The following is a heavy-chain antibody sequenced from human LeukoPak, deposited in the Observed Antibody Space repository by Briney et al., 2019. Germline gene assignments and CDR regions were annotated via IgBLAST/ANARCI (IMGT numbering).Heavy chain of an antibody. J-gene: IGHJ4*02. V-gene: IGHV3-74*01. CDR1: GFMFSTKW. CDR2: ISADGTNI. CDR3: VPAESQ. Sequence: GGSLRLSCAASGFMFSTKWMNWVRQAPGKGLEWVALISADGTNINYADSVKGRVTITRDNAKNTMYLQMTRLRAEDTAVYYCVPAESQWGQGTLVTVSS.